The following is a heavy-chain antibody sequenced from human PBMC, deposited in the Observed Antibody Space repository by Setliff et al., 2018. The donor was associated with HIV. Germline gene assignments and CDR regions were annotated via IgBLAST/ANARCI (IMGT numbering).Heavy chain of an antibody. CDR3: ARATEAGTIDY. CDR1: GYTFTSYY. D-gene: IGHD1-1*01. J-gene: IGHJ4*02. CDR2: INPSGGGT. Sequence: ASVKVSCKASGYTFTSYYMHWVRQAPGQGLEWMGIINPSGGGTTYARKFQGRVTVTRDTSTTTVYMELSGLRSEDTAVYYCARATEAGTIDYWGQGTRVTV. V-gene: IGHV1-46*01.